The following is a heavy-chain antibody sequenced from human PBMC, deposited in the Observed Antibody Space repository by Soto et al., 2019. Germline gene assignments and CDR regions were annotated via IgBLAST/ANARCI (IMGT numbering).Heavy chain of an antibody. Sequence: EVQLVESGGGLVKPGGSLRLSCAASGFTFGSHSMFWVRQAPGKGLEWVSAISDSSTYIFYADSVKGRFAISRDNSENSLFLQMDSLRAEDTAVYYCARGGIVVVVAAPRPLDYWGRGTLVTVSS. J-gene: IGHJ4*02. D-gene: IGHD2-15*01. V-gene: IGHV3-21*02. CDR1: GFTFGSHS. CDR2: ISDSSTYI. CDR3: ARGGIVVVVAAPRPLDY.